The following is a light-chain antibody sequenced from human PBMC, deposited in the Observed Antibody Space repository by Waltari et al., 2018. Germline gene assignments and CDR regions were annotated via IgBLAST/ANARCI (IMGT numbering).Light chain of an antibody. CDR2: LGS. V-gene: IGKV2-28*01. CDR3: MQALQTPYT. CDR1: QSLLHSNGYNY. Sequence: IVMTQSPLSLPVTPGEPASISCRSSQSLLHSNGYNYLDWYLQKPGQSPQHLIYLGSNRASGVPARFSGSGSGTDFTLKISRVEAEDVGVYYCMQALQTPYTFGQGTKLEIK. J-gene: IGKJ2*01.